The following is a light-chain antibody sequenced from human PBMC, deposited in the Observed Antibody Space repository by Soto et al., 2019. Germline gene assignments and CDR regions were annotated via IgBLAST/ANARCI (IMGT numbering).Light chain of an antibody. Sequence: DIQMTQSPSSLSASVGDSVTITCRASQSIETYLNWYQVKPGKAPKLLLSVAPGFQGEVPSYFSGSGSGTDFTLTISSLQPEDFATSYCQQSYSSPRTFGQGTKVDIK. CDR1: QSIETY. V-gene: IGKV1-39*01. CDR2: VAP. J-gene: IGKJ1*01. CDR3: QQSYSSPRT.